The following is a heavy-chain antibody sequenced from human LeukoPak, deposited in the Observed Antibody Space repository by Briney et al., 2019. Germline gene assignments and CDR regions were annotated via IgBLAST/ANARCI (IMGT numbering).Heavy chain of an antibody. CDR1: GGSISSSSYF. CDR3: ARRGYSSGWYYFGY. CDR2: IYYSGST. D-gene: IGHD6-19*01. V-gene: IGHV4-39*01. Sequence: ASETLSLTCTVSGGSISSSSYFWGWIRQPPGKGLEWIGSIYYSGSTYYSPSLKSRVTISVDTSKNQFSLKLSSVTAADTAVYYCARRGYSSGWYYFGYWGQGTLVTVSS. J-gene: IGHJ4*02.